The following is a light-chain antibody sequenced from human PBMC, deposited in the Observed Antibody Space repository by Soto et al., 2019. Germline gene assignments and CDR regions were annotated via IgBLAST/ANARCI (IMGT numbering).Light chain of an antibody. CDR2: DVI. Sequence: QSALTQPRSVSGSPGQSVTFSCTGTSSDVGAYIYVSWYQQHRGKAPKLIIYDVIKRPSGVPDRFSGSKSGNTASLTISGLQAEDEADYYCCSYAGSYTHVFGTGTKVTVL. J-gene: IGLJ1*01. CDR1: SSDVGAYIY. CDR3: CSYAGSYTHV. V-gene: IGLV2-11*01.